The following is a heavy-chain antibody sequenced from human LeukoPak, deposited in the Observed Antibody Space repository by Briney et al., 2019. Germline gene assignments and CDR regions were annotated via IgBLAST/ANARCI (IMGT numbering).Heavy chain of an antibody. V-gene: IGHV5-51*01. D-gene: IGHD6-19*01. CDR3: ARHRRYSSGWYYFDY. Sequence: GESLKISCKGSGYSFTSYWIGWVRQIPGKGLEWMGMIYPGDSDTRYSPSFQGQVTISADKSISTAYLQWSSLKASDIAMYYCARHRRYSSGWYYFDYWGQGTLVTVSS. J-gene: IGHJ4*02. CDR2: IYPGDSDT. CDR1: GYSFTSYW.